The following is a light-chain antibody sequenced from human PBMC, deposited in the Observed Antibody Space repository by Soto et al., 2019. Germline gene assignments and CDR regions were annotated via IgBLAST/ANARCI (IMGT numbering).Light chain of an antibody. CDR3: QQFYDLPIT. CDR1: QDISDV. J-gene: IGKJ5*01. CDR2: DAS. V-gene: IGKV1-33*01. Sequence: IRMTQSPSSLSASTEDRVTITCRASQDISDVLNWYQQQPGKAPKVLIYDASKLQTGVPSRFSGRGSGKDFTFTISSLQPDDSGTYYCQQFYDLPITFGQGTRLEIK.